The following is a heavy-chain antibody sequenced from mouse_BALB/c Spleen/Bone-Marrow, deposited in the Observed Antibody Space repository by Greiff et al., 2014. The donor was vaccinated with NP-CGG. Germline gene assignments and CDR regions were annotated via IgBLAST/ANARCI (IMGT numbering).Heavy chain of an antibody. J-gene: IGHJ4*01. CDR2: ISSGGSNT. CDR3: ARHQRYYAMDY. V-gene: IGHV5-6*01. Sequence: EVHLVESGGDLVKPGGSLKLSCAASGFTFSSYGMSWGRQTPDKRLEWVATISSGGSNTYYPDSVKGRFTISRDNAKNTLYLQMSSLKSEDTAMYYCARHQRYYAMDYWGQGTSVTVSS. CDR1: GFTFSSYG.